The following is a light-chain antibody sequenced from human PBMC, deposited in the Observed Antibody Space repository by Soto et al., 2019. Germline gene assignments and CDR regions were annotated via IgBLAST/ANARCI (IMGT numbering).Light chain of an antibody. V-gene: IGKV3-11*01. CDR1: QSVSNY. CDR3: QQRSNWPLIT. J-gene: IGKJ5*01. CDR2: DAS. Sequence: DIVLTQSPATLSLSPGERATLSCRASQSVSNYLAWYQQKPGQAPRLLIYDASNRATGIPARFSGSGSGTDFTLPISSLEHEDFVVYYCQQRSNWPLITFGQGTRLEIK.